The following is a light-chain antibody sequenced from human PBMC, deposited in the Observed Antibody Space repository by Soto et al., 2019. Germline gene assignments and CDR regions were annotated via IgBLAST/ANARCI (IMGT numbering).Light chain of an antibody. CDR1: EALTTDY. J-gene: IGKJ2*01. V-gene: IGKV3-20*01. Sequence: FVLTQSPDTLSLSPGDRATLSCRASEALTTDYLAWYQQRPGQAPRLLIYGVSNRATGVPDRFSGSGSGRDFTLSIAGLEPEDSAVYYCQHYSGSPKTFGQGTKLEI. CDR2: GVS. CDR3: QHYSGSPKT.